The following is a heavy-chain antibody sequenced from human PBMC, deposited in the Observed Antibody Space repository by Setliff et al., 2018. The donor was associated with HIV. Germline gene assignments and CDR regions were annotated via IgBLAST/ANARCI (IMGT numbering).Heavy chain of an antibody. D-gene: IGHD2-21*02. J-gene: IGHJ4*02. CDR2: IYTSGTT. CDR1: GGSISSYY. V-gene: IGHV4-4*08. CDR3: ARSSRGSLRDLDY. Sequence: LSLTCTVSGGSISSYYWVWIRQPPGKGLEWIGYIYTSGTTNYNPSLESRVTISVDTSKKHFSLRLTSVTAADTAVYYCARSSRGSLRDLDYWGPGTLVTVSS.